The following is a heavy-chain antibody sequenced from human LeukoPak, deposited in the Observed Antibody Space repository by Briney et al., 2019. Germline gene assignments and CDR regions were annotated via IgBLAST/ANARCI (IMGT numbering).Heavy chain of an antibody. CDR1: GFTFSSYA. CDR2: ISYDGSNK. V-gene: IGHV3-30-3*01. D-gene: IGHD3-22*01. J-gene: IGHJ4*02. Sequence: GGSLRLSCAASGFTFSSYAMHWVRQAPGKGLEWVAVISYDGSNKYYADSVKGRFTISRDNSKNTLYLQMNSLRAEDTAVYYCARVGFGDSSGYSPPNDYWGQGTLVTVSS. CDR3: ARVGFGDSSGYSPPNDY.